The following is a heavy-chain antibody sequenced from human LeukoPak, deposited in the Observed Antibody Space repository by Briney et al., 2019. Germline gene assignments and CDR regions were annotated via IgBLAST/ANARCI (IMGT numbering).Heavy chain of an antibody. V-gene: IGHV3-30*18. J-gene: IGHJ5*02. D-gene: IGHD3-10*01. CDR1: GFTFSSYG. CDR3: AKDHGSGSYHDPNWFDP. Sequence: PGRSLRLSCAASGFTFSSYGMHWVRQAPGKGLDWVTVISYDGSYKYYAESVKGRFTISRDNSKKTVYLQMNSLRAEDTAVYYCAKDHGSGSYHDPNWFDPWGQGTLVTVSS. CDR2: ISYDGSYK.